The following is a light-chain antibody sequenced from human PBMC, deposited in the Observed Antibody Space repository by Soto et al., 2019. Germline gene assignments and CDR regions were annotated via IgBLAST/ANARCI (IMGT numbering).Light chain of an antibody. V-gene: IGKV2-28*01. CDR1: QSLLHSNGYNY. CDR2: LGS. CDR3: MQALQTRWT. Sequence: DIVMTQSPLSLPVTPGEPASISCRSSQSLLHSNGYNYLDWYLQKPGQSPQLLIYLGSNRSSGVAARFSGSGSGTDFTLKISRVEAEDFGVYYCMQALQTRWTFGQGIKVEIK. J-gene: IGKJ1*01.